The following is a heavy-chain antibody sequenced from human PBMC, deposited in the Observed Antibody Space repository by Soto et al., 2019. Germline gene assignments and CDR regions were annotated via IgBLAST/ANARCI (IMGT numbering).Heavy chain of an antibody. D-gene: IGHD6-19*01. J-gene: IGHJ3*02. CDR1: GYTFTSYG. CDR3: ARDPYSSGWHPDAFDI. V-gene: IGHV1-18*01. Sequence: ASVKVSCKASGYTFTSYGISWVRQAPGQGLERMGWISAYKGKTNYAQKLQGRVTMTTDTSTSTAYMELRSLRSDDTAVYYCARDPYSSGWHPDAFDIWGQGTMVTVSS. CDR2: ISAYKGKT.